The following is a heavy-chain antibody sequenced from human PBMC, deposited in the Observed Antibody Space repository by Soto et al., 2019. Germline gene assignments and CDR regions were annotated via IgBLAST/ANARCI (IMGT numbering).Heavy chain of an antibody. D-gene: IGHD2-21*01. J-gene: IGHJ6*02. CDR3: ARIVGDVCGDGCTGAYHYCMDV. Sequence: PGESLKISCKGSGYSFTSYWIGWVRQMPGKGLEWMGIIYPGDSDTRYSPSFQGQVTISADNSISTSYLQWSSLKASDTAMYYCARIVGDVCGDGCTGAYHYCMDVWGQGTTVTVSS. CDR2: IYPGDSDT. CDR1: GYSFTSYW. V-gene: IGHV5-51*01.